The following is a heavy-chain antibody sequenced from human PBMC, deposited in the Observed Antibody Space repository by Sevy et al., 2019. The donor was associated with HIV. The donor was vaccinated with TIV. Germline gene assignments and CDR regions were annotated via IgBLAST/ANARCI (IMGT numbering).Heavy chain of an antibody. D-gene: IGHD2-2*01. Sequence: GGSLRLTCAASGFTFSSYWMHWVRQPPGKGLVWVSRINMDGSSTNYADFVKGRFTISRDNAKNTLYLQMNSLRAEDTAVYYCARGTRNWSYSYYYGMDVWGQGTTVTVSS. CDR3: ARGTRNWSYSYYYGMDV. V-gene: IGHV3-74*01. J-gene: IGHJ6*02. CDR2: INMDGSST. CDR1: GFTFSSYW.